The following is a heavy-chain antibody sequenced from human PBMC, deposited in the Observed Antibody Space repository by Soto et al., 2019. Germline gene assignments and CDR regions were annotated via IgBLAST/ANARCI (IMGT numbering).Heavy chain of an antibody. CDR2: ISAYNGNT. Sequence: ASVKVSSKASGYNFTSSGISWVRQAPGQGLGWMGWISAYNGNTHYAQRFRVRVTLTTATDTSTAYMDLRTLGSGDAAIYYCARDAHLQHLSYSVVVATYYYYDKYVWGGGRTVNVS. V-gene: IGHV1-18*01. CDR3: ARDAHLQHLSYSVVVATYYYYDKYV. D-gene: IGHD3-22*01. CDR1: GYNFTSSG. J-gene: IGHJ6*02.